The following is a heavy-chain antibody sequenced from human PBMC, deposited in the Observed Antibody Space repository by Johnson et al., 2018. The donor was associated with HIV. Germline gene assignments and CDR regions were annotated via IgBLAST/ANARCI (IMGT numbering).Heavy chain of an antibody. CDR1: GFIFGDYA. CDR3: ARDPGGSLGAFDI. CDR2: IYSGGST. D-gene: IGHD1-26*01. J-gene: IGHJ3*02. V-gene: IGHV3-66*01. Sequence: VQLVESGGGLVQPGGSLRLSCKASGFIFGDYAMNWFRQAPGKGLEWVSVIYSGGSTYYADSVKGRFTISRDNSKNTLYLQMNSLRVEDTAVYYCARDPGGSLGAFDIWGQGTIVTVSS.